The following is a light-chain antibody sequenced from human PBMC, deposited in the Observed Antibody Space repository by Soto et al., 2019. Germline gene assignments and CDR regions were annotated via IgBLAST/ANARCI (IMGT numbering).Light chain of an antibody. Sequence: DIQMTQSPSTLSASVGDRVTITCRASQDIGNFLAWYQQQSGKAPKLLIYKASALEGGVPSRFSGSGSGTEFTLTISSLRPDDFATYYCQHYKSYPFTFGPGTQVDIK. CDR3: QHYKSYPFT. V-gene: IGKV1-5*03. CDR2: KAS. CDR1: QDIGNF. J-gene: IGKJ3*01.